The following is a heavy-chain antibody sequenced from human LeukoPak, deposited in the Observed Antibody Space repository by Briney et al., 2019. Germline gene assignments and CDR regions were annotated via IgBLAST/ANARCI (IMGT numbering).Heavy chain of an antibody. D-gene: IGHD1/OR15-1a*01. CDR3: ARPETNAFDI. J-gene: IGHJ3*02. V-gene: IGHV5-51*01. Sequence: GESLKISCQASGYTFTSYWIGWVRQMPGKGLEWMGIIYPGDSDTRYSPSFQGQVTISADKSISTAYLQWSSLKASDTAMYYCARPETNAFDIWGQGTMVTVSS. CDR2: IYPGDSDT. CDR1: GYTFTSYW.